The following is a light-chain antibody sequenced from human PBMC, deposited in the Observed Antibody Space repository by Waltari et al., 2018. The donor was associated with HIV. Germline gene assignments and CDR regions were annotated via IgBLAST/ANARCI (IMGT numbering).Light chain of an antibody. CDR2: DDN. CDR3: AAWDDNVNGL. CDR1: RSNIGRNS. Sequence: QSVLTQPPSASGTPGPRVTISCSGRRSNIGRNSVNWYQQLPGTAPKLLISDDNRRPSGVPDRFSGSKSGTSASLAISGLQSEDEADYYCAAWDDNVNGLFGGGTKLTVL. J-gene: IGLJ2*01. V-gene: IGLV1-44*01.